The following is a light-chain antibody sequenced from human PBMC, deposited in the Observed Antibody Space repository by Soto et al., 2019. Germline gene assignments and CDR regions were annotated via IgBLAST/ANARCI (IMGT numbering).Light chain of an antibody. CDR3: QQYNTWT. CDR1: QSISAW. Sequence: DIQMTQSPSTLSASVGDTVTITCRASQSISAWLAWYQQKAGKAPKLLIYTASSLENGVPSRFSGSGSGTEFTLTISSLQPDDFATYYCQQYNTWTFGQGTKVKIK. V-gene: IGKV1-5*03. J-gene: IGKJ1*01. CDR2: TAS.